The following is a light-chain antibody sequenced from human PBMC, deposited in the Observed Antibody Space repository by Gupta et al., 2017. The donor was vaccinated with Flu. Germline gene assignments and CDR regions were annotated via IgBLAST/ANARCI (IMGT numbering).Light chain of an antibody. V-gene: IGLV3-25*03. CDR2: KDT. Sequence: PSLSVSPGQTARITCSGNTLSNQYTYWYQQKPGQASVLVIFKDTERPSGIPERFSGSNSGTTVTLTISGGQAEDEAAYYCQSADNSGTYVVFGGGTRLTV. J-gene: IGLJ3*02. CDR1: TLSNQY. CDR3: QSADNSGTYVV.